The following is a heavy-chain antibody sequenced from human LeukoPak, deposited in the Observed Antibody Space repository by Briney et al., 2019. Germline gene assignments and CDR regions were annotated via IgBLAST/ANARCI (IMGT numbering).Heavy chain of an antibody. V-gene: IGHV1-18*01. CDR3: AREDVAAVGDAFDI. CDR1: GYSFISYD. Sequence: ASVKVSCKASGYSFISYDIIWVRQAPGQGLEWMGWISAYNGNTSYAQKFQGRVTMTRDTSTSTVYMELSSLRSEDTAVYYCAREDVAAVGDAFDIWGQGTMVTVSS. J-gene: IGHJ3*02. D-gene: IGHD2-15*01. CDR2: ISAYNGNT.